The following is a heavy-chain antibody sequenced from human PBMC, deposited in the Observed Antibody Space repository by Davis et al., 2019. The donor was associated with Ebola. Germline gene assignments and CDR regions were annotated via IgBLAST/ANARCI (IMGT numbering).Heavy chain of an antibody. V-gene: IGHV4-59*08. Sequence: MPSETLSLTCTVSGGSISSYYWSWIQQPPGKGLEWIGYIYYSGSTNYNPSLKSRVTISVDTSKNQFSLKLSSVTAADTAVYYCASQYSGSYGTFDYWGQGTLVTVSS. CDR3: ASQYSGSYGTFDY. D-gene: IGHD1-26*01. CDR1: GGSISSYY. J-gene: IGHJ4*02. CDR2: IYYSGST.